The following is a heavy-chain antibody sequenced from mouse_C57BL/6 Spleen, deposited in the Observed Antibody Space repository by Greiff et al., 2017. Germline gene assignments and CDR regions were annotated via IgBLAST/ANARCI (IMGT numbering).Heavy chain of an antibody. CDR2: IYPGSGST. V-gene: IGHV1-55*01. D-gene: IGHD1-1*01. J-gene: IGHJ1*03. CDR3: ARDYGSSYWYFDV. CDR1: GYTFTSYW. Sequence: QVTLKESGAELVKPGASVKMSCKASGYTFTSYWITWVKQRPGQGLEWIGDIYPGSGSTNYNEKFKSKATLTVDTSSSTAYMQLSSLTSEDSAVYYCARDYGSSYWYFDVWGTGTTVTVSS.